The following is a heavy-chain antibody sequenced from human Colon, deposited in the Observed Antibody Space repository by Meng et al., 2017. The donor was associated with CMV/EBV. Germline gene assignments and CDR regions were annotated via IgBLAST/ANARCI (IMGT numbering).Heavy chain of an antibody. D-gene: IGHD3-10*01. J-gene: IGHJ5*02. CDR1: GFTVSNNN. CDR2: ISSGGNT. V-gene: IGHV3-66*02. Sequence: GESLKISCAASGFTVSNNNMSWVRQAPGKGLECVSVISSGGNTNYADSVKGRFTISSDNSKNTLYLQMNSLRAEDTAVYYCARDGYYGAWGQGTLVTVSS. CDR3: ARDGYYGA.